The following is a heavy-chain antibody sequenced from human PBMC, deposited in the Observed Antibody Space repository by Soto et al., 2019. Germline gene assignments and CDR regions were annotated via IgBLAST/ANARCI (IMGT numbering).Heavy chain of an antibody. CDR3: AKDAPAPIYSGSYWSLPGADY. CDR2: ISGSGGST. CDR1: GFTFSSYA. V-gene: IGHV3-23*01. D-gene: IGHD1-26*01. J-gene: IGHJ4*02. Sequence: GGSLRLSCAASGFTFSSYAMSWVRQAPGKGLEWVSAISGSGGSTYYADSVKGRFTISRDNSKNTLYLQMNSLRAEDTAVYYCAKDAPAPIYSGSYWSLPGADYWGQGTLVTVSS.